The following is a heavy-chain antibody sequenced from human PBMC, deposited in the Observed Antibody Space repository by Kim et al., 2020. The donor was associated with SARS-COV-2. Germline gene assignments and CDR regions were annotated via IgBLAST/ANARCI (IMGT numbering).Heavy chain of an antibody. CDR1: GGSISSNSYY. D-gene: IGHD3-10*02. Sequence: SETLSLTCTVSGGSISSNSYYWGWIRQPPGKRLEWIGSIYYSGITYYNPSLRSRVTISVDTSKNQFSLKLSSVTAADTALYYCGRDYGLGRAWFDPWGQGTLVTVS. CDR3: GRDYGLGRAWFDP. V-gene: IGHV4-39*02. J-gene: IGHJ5*02. CDR2: IYYSGIT.